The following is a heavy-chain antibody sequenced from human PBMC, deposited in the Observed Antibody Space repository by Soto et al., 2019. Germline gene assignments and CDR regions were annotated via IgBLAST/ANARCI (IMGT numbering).Heavy chain of an antibody. CDR3: ARERGGYGLFDS. CDR2: IYPSGMP. V-gene: IGHV4-30-2*01. D-gene: IGHD5-18*01. CDR1: GGSISNAAYS. Sequence: QLQLQESGSGLVKPSHTLSLTCTVSGGSISNAAYSWSWIRQPPGKGLEWIGYIYPSGMPFYNPSLRSRVTISIDRPNDQFSLNLKSVTAADTALYYCARERGGYGLFDSWGQGTLVTVSS. J-gene: IGHJ4*02.